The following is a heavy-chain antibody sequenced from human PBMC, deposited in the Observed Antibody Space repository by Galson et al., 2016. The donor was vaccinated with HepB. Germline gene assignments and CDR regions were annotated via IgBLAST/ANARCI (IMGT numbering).Heavy chain of an antibody. J-gene: IGHJ4*02. CDR1: GASIISGAYY. V-gene: IGHV4-31*03. D-gene: IGHD3-16*02. Sequence: TLSLTCTVSGASIISGAYYWSWIRQLPGKGLEWIGHISDSDNTHYSPSLQSRLEISLDSSKNQFSLKLSSVTAADTAFFYCARGRALGQLSPSPFYFDSWGQGTLVTVSS. CDR3: ARGRALGQLSPSPFYFDS. CDR2: ISDSDNT.